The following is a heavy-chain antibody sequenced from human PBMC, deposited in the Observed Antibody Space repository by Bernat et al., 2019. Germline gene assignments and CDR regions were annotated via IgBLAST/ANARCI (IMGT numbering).Heavy chain of an antibody. CDR2: IIPIFGTA. Sequence: QVQLVQSGAEVKKPGSSVKVSCKASGGTFSSYAISWVRQAPGQGLEWMGGIIPIFGTANYAQKFQGRVTITADESTSTSYMELSSLRSKDTTVYYCAGEATRYYYDSSGCFDYWGQGTLATVSA. D-gene: IGHD3-22*01. CDR1: GGTFSSYA. V-gene: IGHV1-69*01. CDR3: AGEATRYYYDSSGCFDY. J-gene: IGHJ4*02.